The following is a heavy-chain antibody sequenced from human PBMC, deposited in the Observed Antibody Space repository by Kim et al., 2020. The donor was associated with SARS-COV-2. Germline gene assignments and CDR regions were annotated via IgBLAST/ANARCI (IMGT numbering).Heavy chain of an antibody. CDR2: INAGNGNT. D-gene: IGHD6-13*01. J-gene: IGHJ4*02. V-gene: IGHV1-3*01. CDR1: GYTFTSYA. Sequence: ASVKVSCKASGYTFTSYAMHWVRQAPGQRLEWMGWINAGNGNTKYSQKFQGRVTITRDTSASTAYMELSSLRSEDTAVYYCARQPGIAAAAHFDYWGQGTLVTVSS. CDR3: ARQPGIAAAAHFDY.